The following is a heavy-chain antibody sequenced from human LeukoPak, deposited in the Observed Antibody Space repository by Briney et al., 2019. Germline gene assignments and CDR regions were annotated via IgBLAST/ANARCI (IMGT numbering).Heavy chain of an antibody. CDR3: ARGSKYYYDSSGYRFDY. Sequence: PVQPLDSPSVVSSSGSTIYYADSVKGRFTISRDNAKNSLYLQMNSLRAEDTAVYYCARGSKYYYDSSGYRFDYWGQGTLVTVSS. CDR2: VSSSGSTI. V-gene: IGHV3-11*04. D-gene: IGHD3-22*01. J-gene: IGHJ4*02.